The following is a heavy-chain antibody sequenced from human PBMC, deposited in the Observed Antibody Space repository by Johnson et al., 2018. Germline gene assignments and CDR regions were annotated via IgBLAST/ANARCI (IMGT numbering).Heavy chain of an antibody. CDR3: ARVDDYYYYMDV. V-gene: IGHV3-21*01. Sequence: VQLVESGGGLVKPGGSLGLSCAASGFTFSSYNMKWVRQATGKGLEWVSSIRSSSNYIYYADSVKGRFTISRDNAKNSLYLQMNSLRAEDTAMYYCARVDDYYYYMDVWGQGTTVTVSS. CDR2: IRSSSNYI. J-gene: IGHJ6*03. CDR1: GFTFSSYN.